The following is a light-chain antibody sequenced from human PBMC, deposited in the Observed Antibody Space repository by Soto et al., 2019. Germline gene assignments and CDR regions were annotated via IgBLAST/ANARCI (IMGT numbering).Light chain of an antibody. Sequence: DIQMTQSPSSLSASVGDRVTITCRASQSISSYLNWYQQKPGKAPKLLIYAASSLQSGVPSRFSGSGSGRDFTLPISSLQPEDFATYYCQQSYSTPMYTFGQGTKLEIK. CDR3: QQSYSTPMYT. CDR1: QSISSY. J-gene: IGKJ2*01. CDR2: AAS. V-gene: IGKV1-39*01.